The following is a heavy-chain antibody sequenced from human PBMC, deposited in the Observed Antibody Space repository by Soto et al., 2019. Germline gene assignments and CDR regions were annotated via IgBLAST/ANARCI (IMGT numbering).Heavy chain of an antibody. Sequence: SETLSLTCNVSGASVSHGYWSWIRQPPGKALEWIGFMYFGGSFNYNPSLTSRATISVETSKNQFSMKLTSVTASDTAVYYGARSYYDSTGFAVDPWGQGTLVTVSS. CDR1: GASVSHGY. V-gene: IGHV4-59*02. CDR3: ARSYYDSTGFAVDP. CDR2: MYFGGSF. D-gene: IGHD3-22*01. J-gene: IGHJ5*02.